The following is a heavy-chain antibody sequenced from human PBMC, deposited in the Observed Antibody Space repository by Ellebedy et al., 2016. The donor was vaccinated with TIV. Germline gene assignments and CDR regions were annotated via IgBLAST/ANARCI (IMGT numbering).Heavy chain of an antibody. CDR1: GVTFSTYA. V-gene: IGHV3-23*01. J-gene: IGHJ4*02. CDR2: ISESGGST. Sequence: GGSLRLSXTDAGVTFSTYAMNWVRQAPGKGLEWVSGISESGGSTYYADSVKGRFTISRDNSKDTLYLEINSLRVDDTAVYYCAKGKVADSWGQGTLVTVSS. D-gene: IGHD2-15*01. CDR3: AKGKVADS.